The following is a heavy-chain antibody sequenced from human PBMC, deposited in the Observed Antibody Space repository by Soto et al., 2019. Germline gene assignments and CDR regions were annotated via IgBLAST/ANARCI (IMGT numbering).Heavy chain of an antibody. D-gene: IGHD1-26*01. V-gene: IGHV3-74*01. Sequence: EVRLVESGGGLVQPGESLRLSCVASGFTFSYYWMHWVRQGPGKGLVWVSRIHSDGSSTTYADSVKGRFTISRDNAQNTLSLQMTRVWTEDTAVYYCARGDRGAFDIWCQGTVVTVSS. J-gene: IGHJ3*02. CDR1: GFTFSYYW. CDR2: IHSDGSST. CDR3: ARGDRGAFDI.